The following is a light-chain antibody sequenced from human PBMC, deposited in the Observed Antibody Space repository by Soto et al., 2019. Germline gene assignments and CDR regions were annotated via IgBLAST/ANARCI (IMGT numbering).Light chain of an antibody. V-gene: IGLV2-14*03. CDR3: SSYTTSNTRQIV. CDR1: SSDVGGYNY. CDR2: DVS. Sequence: QSALTQPASVSGSPGQSITISCTGTSSDVGGYNYVSWYQHHPGKAPKLMIFDVSNWPSGVSNRFSGSKSGNTASLTISWLQPEDEADYYCSSYTTSNTRQIVFGTGTKVTVL. J-gene: IGLJ1*01.